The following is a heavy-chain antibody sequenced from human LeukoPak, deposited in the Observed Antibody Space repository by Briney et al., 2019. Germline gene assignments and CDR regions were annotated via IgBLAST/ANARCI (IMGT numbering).Heavy chain of an antibody. J-gene: IGHJ4*02. CDR1: EFTFTTYA. CDR2: ISGSGINT. V-gene: IGHV3-23*01. Sequence: GESLRLSCAASEFTFTTYAMSWVRQAPGKGLEWVSVISGSGINTYYANSVKGRFTISRDNSKNTLYLQMNSLRAEDTAVYYCAKRGAEVGATVAPGDYWGQGTLVTVSS. CDR3: AKRGAEVGATVAPGDY. D-gene: IGHD1-26*01.